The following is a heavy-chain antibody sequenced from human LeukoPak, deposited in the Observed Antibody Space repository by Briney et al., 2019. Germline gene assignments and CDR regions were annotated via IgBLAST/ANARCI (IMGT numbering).Heavy chain of an antibody. CDR2: INHSGST. V-gene: IGHV4-34*01. Sequence: PSESLSLTCAVYGGSFSGYYWSWIRHPPGKGLEWIGEINHSGSTNYNPSLKSRVNISVDTCKNQFSVKVSSVTAADTAVYYCARDPVVPVAKGLDYWGQGTLDTVSS. D-gene: IGHD2-2*01. J-gene: IGHJ4*02. CDR1: GGSFSGYY. CDR3: ARDPVVPVAKGLDY.